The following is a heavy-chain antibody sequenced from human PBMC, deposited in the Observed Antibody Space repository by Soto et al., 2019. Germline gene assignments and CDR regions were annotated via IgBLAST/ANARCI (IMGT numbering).Heavy chain of an antibody. CDR3: AKDSDSSDYYFDY. D-gene: IGHD3-22*01. J-gene: IGHJ4*02. Sequence: GSLRLSCAASGFTFVSYAISCVRHSPGKGREWVSAISGSGGSTYYADSVKGRFTISRDNSKNTLYLQMNSLRAEDTAVYYCAKDSDSSDYYFDYWGQGTLVTVSS. V-gene: IGHV3-23*01. CDR2: ISGSGGST. CDR1: GFTFVSYA.